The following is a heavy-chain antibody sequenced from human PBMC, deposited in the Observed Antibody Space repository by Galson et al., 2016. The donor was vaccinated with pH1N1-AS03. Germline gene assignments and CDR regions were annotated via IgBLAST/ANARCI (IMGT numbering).Heavy chain of an antibody. CDR2: IYYTGST. CDR3: VSARGFYGGNYFDY. Sequence: ETLSLTCSVSGALINTQYWSWIRQAPGRGLEWIGYIYYTGSTIYNPSLQSRVAITVDTSKNQFSLQLTSVTAADTAVYYCVSARGFYGGNYFDYWGPGRVVIVSS. D-gene: IGHD3-10*01. V-gene: IGHV4-59*11. J-gene: IGHJ4*02. CDR1: GALINTQY.